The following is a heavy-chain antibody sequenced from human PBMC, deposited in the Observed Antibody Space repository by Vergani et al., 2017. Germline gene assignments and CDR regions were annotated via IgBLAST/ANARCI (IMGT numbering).Heavy chain of an antibody. CDR2: ININSGGT. V-gene: IGHV1-2*02. D-gene: IGHD2-2*01. CDR3: ARAKDIVVVPAAMGGGWFDP. Sequence: QVQLVQSGAEVKKPGASVKVSCKASGYTFSDHHLHWVRQAPGQGLEWVGWININSGGTNYAQKFQGRVTMTRDTSISTAYMELSRLRSDDTAVYYCARAKDIVVVPAAMGGGWFDPWGQGTLVTVSS. CDR1: GYTFSDHH. J-gene: IGHJ5*02.